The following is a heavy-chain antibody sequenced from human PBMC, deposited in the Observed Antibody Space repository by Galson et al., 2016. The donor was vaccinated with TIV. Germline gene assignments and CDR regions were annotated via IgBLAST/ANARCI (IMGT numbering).Heavy chain of an antibody. CDR2: ILYDGSDI. CDR1: GFIFNNYA. V-gene: IGHV3-30*02. Sequence: SLRLSCAASGFIFNNYAMRWVRQAPGRGLEWVAFILYDGSDISYADSVRGRFTMSRDTDKNTLYLQMTSLRAEDTAVYYCARERRYCGNECFLQYYYGMDVWGQGTPVTVSS. J-gene: IGHJ6*02. CDR3: ARERRYCGNECFLQYYYGMDV. D-gene: IGHD2-21*01.